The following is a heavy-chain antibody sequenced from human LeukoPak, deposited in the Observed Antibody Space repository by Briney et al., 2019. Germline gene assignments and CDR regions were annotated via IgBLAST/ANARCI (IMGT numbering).Heavy chain of an antibody. V-gene: IGHV3-23*01. J-gene: IGHJ4*02. D-gene: IGHD2-2*01. CDR1: GFTFSSYA. Sequence: PGGSLRLSCAASGFTFSSYAMSWVRQAPGKGLEWVSAISGSGGSTYYADSVKGRFTISRDNSKNTLYLQMNSLRAEDTAVYYCAKSPKGVPRTFVGCDYWGQGTLVTVSS. CDR3: AKSPKGVPRTFVGCDY. CDR2: ISGSGGST.